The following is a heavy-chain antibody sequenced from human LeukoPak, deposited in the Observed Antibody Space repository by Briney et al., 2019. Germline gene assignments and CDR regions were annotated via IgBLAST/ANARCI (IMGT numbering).Heavy chain of an antibody. D-gene: IGHD3-10*01. V-gene: IGHV3-49*04. Sequence: GGSLRLSCTGSGFTLDDYAMNWVRQAPGKGLEWVGFIRSKAYGGTTDYAASVKGRFTISGDDSKSIAYLQMNSLKTEDTAVYYCSRGGGSYGSGYGMDVWGKGTTVTVSS. CDR1: GFTLDDYA. CDR3: SRGGGSYGSGYGMDV. J-gene: IGHJ6*04. CDR2: IRSKAYGGTT.